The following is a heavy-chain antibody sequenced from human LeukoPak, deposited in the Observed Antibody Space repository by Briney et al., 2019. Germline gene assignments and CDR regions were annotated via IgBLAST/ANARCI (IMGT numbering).Heavy chain of an antibody. CDR1: GFTFSTND. D-gene: IGHD1-1*01. J-gene: IGHJ4*02. CDR3: VVQYSGVVY. CDR2: IGPAGNT. V-gene: IGHV3-13*04. Sequence: PGGSLRLSCAASGFTFSTNDMHWVRQATGKGLEWVSAIGPAGNTNYPGSVKGRFTISRENAKNSLYLQMNSLRVADTAVYYCVVQYSGVVYWGQGTLVTVSS.